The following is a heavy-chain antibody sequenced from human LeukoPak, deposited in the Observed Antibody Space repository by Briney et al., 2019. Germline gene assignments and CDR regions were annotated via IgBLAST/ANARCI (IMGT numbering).Heavy chain of an antibody. D-gene: IGHD2-2*01. CDR1: GFTFSSYG. Sequence: GGSLRLSCAASGFTFSSYGMHWVRQAPGKGLEWVAFIRYDSSSKFYADSVKGRFTISRDNSENTLYLQMNSLRVEDTAVYYCAKELAPYYQLHQDWGQGTLVTVSS. CDR2: IRYDSSSK. CDR3: AKELAPYYQLHQD. J-gene: IGHJ4*02. V-gene: IGHV3-30*02.